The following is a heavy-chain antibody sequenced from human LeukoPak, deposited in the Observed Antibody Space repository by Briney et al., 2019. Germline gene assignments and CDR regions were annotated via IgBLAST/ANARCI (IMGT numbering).Heavy chain of an antibody. CDR3: ARQHTAATAFDY. J-gene: IGHJ4*02. CDR1: GFTFSSHG. V-gene: IGHV3-30*03. Sequence: GRSLRLSCAASGFTFSSHGMHWVRQAPGKGLEWVTFISYDGSNKYYADSVKGRFTISRDNSKNTLFLQTNSLRAEDTAVYYCARQHTAATAFDYWGQGTLVTVSS. CDR2: ISYDGSNK. D-gene: IGHD6-13*01.